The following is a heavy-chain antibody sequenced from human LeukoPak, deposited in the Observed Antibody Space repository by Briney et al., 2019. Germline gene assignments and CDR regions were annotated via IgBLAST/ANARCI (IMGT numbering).Heavy chain of an antibody. D-gene: IGHD4-17*01. CDR1: GYTFTSYD. Sequence: ASVKVSCKASGYTFTSYDINWVRQATGQGLEWMGWMNPNSGNTGYAQKFQGRVTMTRNTSISTAYMELSSLRSEDTAAYYCARDNYGNNWFDPWGQGTLVTVSS. J-gene: IGHJ5*02. CDR3: ARDNYGNNWFDP. V-gene: IGHV1-8*01. CDR2: MNPNSGNT.